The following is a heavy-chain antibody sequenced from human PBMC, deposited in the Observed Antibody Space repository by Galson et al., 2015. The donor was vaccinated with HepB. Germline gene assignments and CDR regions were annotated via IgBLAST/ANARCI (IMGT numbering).Heavy chain of an antibody. CDR3: ARGEGGLAYCGGDCYSGAFDI. J-gene: IGHJ3*02. V-gene: IGHV1-69*13. Sequence: SVKVSCKASGGTFSSYAISWVRQAPGQGLEWMGGITPIFGTANYAQKFQGRVTITADESTSTAYMELSSLRSEDTAVYYCARGEGGLAYCGGDCYSGAFDIWGQGTMVTVSS. CDR2: ITPIFGTA. D-gene: IGHD2-21*02. CDR1: GGTFSSYA.